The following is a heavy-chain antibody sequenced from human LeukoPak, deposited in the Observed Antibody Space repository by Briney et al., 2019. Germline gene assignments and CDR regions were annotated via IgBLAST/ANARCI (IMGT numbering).Heavy chain of an antibody. D-gene: IGHD3-3*01. CDR2: IKQDGSVK. CDR3: AREGRVTIFGVVIGLDY. V-gene: IGHV3-7*01. CDR1: GFIFSHYW. Sequence: GGSLRLSCGASGFIFSHYWMSWVRQAPGKGLEWVADIKQDGSVKYYVDSLKGRFTISRDNAKNSLYLQMNSLRAEDTAVYYCAREGRVTIFGVVIGLDYWGQGPLVTVSS. J-gene: IGHJ4*02.